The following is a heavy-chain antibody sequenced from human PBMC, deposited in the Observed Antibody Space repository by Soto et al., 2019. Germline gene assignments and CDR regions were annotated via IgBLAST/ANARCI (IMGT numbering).Heavy chain of an antibody. D-gene: IGHD6-19*01. CDR3: ARHYSSGSRNWFDP. Sequence: SETLSLTCSVSGGSINSSSYFWVWVRQPPGKGLEWIGSIYYSGSTYYNPSLRSRVTISVDTSKNQFSLKLSSVTAADTAVFYCARHYSSGSRNWFDPWGQGTLVTVS. J-gene: IGHJ5*02. CDR2: IYYSGST. CDR1: GGSINSSSYF. V-gene: IGHV4-39*01.